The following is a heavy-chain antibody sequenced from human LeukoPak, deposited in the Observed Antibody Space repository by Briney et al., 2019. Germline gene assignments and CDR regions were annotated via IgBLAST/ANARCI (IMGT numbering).Heavy chain of an antibody. V-gene: IGHV4-59*12. CDR1: GGSISSYY. Sequence: SETLSLTCTVSGGSISSYYWSWIRQPPGKGLEWIGYIYYSGSTYYNPSLKSRVTISVDTSKNQFSLKLSSVTAADTAVYYCARGEDYYDSSGYYPIWGQGTLVTVSS. J-gene: IGHJ4*02. CDR2: IYYSGST. D-gene: IGHD3-22*01. CDR3: ARGEDYYDSSGYYPI.